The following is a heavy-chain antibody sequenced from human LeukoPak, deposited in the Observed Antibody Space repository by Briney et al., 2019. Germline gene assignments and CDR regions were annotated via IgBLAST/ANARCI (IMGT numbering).Heavy chain of an antibody. CDR1: GFTFFTYG. CDR2: IRSDGSIK. CDR3: AKSGTKAVAGWFDT. D-gene: IGHD6-19*01. Sequence: PGGSLRLSCVASGFTFFTYGMHWVRQAPGKGLEWVAFIRSDGSIKYFADSVKGRFTISRDNSKNTLYLQMSSLRIEETAVYYCAKSGTKAVAGWFDTWGQGTLVTVSS. J-gene: IGHJ5*02. V-gene: IGHV3-30*02.